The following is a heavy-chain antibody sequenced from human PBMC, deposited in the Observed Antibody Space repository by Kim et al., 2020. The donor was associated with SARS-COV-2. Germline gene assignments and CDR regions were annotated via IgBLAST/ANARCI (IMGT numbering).Heavy chain of an antibody. V-gene: IGHV7-4-1*02. Sequence: ASVKVSCKASGYTFTSYAMNWVRQAPGQGLEWMGWINTNTGNPTYAQGFTGRFVFSLDTSVSTAYLQISSLKAEDTAVYYCARGEFPQPYYYYGMDVWGQGTTVTVSS. CDR1: GYTFTSYA. CDR3: ARGEFPQPYYYYGMDV. CDR2: INTNTGNP. J-gene: IGHJ6*02.